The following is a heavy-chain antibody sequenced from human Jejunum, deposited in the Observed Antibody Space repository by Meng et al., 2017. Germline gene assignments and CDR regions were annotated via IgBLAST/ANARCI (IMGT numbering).Heavy chain of an antibody. Sequence: GESLKISCAASGFTFNNYGMSWVRQAPGKGLEWVSGISGSGGRTYYADSVKGRFTISRDNSKNTLYLQMNSLRAEDTAVYYCAKDQRPAISSMIAVIVTTNSFDHWGQGTLVTVSS. V-gene: IGHV3-23*01. D-gene: IGHD3-22*01. CDR3: AKDQRPAISSMIAVIVTTNSFDH. J-gene: IGHJ4*02. CDR1: GFTFNNYG. CDR2: ISGSGGRT.